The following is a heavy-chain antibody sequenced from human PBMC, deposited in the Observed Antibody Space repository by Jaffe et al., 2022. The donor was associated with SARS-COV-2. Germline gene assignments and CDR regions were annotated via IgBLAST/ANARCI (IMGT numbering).Heavy chain of an antibody. CDR3: ARGDYGDYVCDY. Sequence: EVQLVESGGGLVKPGGSLRLSCAASGFTFSSYSMNWVRQAPGKGLEWVSSISSSSSYIYYADSVKGRFTISRDNAKNSLYLQMNSLRAEDTAVYYCARGDYGDYVCDYWGQGTLVTVSS. V-gene: IGHV3-21*01. J-gene: IGHJ4*02. CDR2: ISSSSSYI. CDR1: GFTFSSYS. D-gene: IGHD4-17*01.